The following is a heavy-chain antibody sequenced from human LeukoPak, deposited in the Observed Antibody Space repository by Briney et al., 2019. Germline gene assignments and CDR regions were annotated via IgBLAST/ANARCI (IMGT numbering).Heavy chain of an antibody. Sequence: GGSLRLSCAASGFTVSSYGMNWVRQAPGKGLEWVSSISSSSSYIYYADSVKGRFTISRDNAKNSLYLQMNSLRAEDTAVYYCARDRVGTSYRAGYYYYMDVWGKGTTVTVSS. J-gene: IGHJ6*03. CDR3: ARDRVGTSYRAGYYYYMDV. D-gene: IGHD2-2*01. CDR2: ISSSSSYI. V-gene: IGHV3-21*01. CDR1: GFTVSSYG.